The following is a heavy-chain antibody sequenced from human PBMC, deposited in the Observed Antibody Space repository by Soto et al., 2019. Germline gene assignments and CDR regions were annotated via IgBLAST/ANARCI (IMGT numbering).Heavy chain of an antibody. CDR2: ISAGGGNT. D-gene: IGHD1-1*01. CDR3: AQTTPSIHWFDP. CDR1: GFTFSSYP. J-gene: IGHJ5*02. Sequence: EVQLLESGGGLVQPGGSLSLSCAASGFTFSSYPRSWVRQAPGKGLGWVSAISAGGGNTYYRDSVKGRFTISRDNSKNTLYLQMNSLRAEDTAVYFCAQTTPSIHWFDPWGQGTLVTVSS. V-gene: IGHV3-23*01.